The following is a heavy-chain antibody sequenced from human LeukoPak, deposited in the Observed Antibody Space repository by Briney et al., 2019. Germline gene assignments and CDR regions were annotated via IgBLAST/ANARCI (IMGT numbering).Heavy chain of an antibody. D-gene: IGHD3-10*01. Sequence: PSETLSLTCSVSGASNSSSNYFWAWIRKPPGKGLGRIGSIYDSGRTYYNPSLKSRVTISVDTSKNQFSLKLSSVTAADTAVYYCARRFGYYGSGSYFLYHYYMDVWGKGTTVTISS. V-gene: IGHV4-39*07. CDR1: GASNSSSNYF. J-gene: IGHJ6*03. CDR3: ARRFGYYGSGSYFLYHYYMDV. CDR2: IYDSGRT.